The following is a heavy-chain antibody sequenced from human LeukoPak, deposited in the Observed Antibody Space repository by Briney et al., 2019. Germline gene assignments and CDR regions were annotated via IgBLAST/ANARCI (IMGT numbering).Heavy chain of an antibody. V-gene: IGHV1-2*02. D-gene: IGHD3-10*01. CDR3: ARGPTMAAFDP. Sequence: ASVKVSCKASGYTFTSYDINWVRQATGQGLEWMGWMNPNSGGTNYAQKFQGRVTMTRDTSISTAYMELSRLRSDDTAVYYCARGPTMAAFDPWGQGTLVTVSS. CDR1: GYTFTSYD. CDR2: MNPNSGGT. J-gene: IGHJ5*02.